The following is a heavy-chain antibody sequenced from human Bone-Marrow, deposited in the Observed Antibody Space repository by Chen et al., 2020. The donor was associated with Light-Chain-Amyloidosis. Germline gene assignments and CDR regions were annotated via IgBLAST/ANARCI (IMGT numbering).Heavy chain of an antibody. Sequence: EVQLEQSGPEVKKPGESLKISCKGSGYTFPNYWIGWVRQMHGKGLEWMGAIYPDDSDARYSPSFEGQVTISADKSITTAYLQWRSRKASDTAMYYCARRRDGYNFDYWGQGTLVTVSS. CDR1: GYTFPNYW. CDR2: IYPDDSDA. CDR3: ARRRDGYNFDY. V-gene: IGHV5-51*01. J-gene: IGHJ4*02. D-gene: IGHD5-12*01.